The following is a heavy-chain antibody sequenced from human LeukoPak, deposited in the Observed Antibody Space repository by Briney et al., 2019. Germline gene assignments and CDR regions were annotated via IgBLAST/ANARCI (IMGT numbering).Heavy chain of an antibody. CDR2: INAGNGNT. Sequence: GASVKVSCKASGYTFTSYAMHWVRQAPGQRLEWMGWINAGNGNTKCSQESQGRVTITRDTSASTAYMELSSLRSEDMAVYYCARDQRSSSWTLFDYWGQGTLVTVSS. D-gene: IGHD6-13*01. CDR3: ARDQRSSSWTLFDY. V-gene: IGHV1-3*03. CDR1: GYTFTSYA. J-gene: IGHJ4*02.